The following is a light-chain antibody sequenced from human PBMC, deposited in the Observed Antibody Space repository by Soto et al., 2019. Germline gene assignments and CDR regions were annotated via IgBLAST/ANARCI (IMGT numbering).Light chain of an antibody. Sequence: QSALTQPPSASGSPGQSVTISCTGTSSDVGGYNYVSWYQQHPGKAPKLMIYEVSKRPSGVPERFSGSKSGNTASLTVSGLQAEDGAGYYCSSYAGSHNVVFGGGTKLTVL. CDR3: SSYAGSHNVV. CDR1: SSDVGGYNY. V-gene: IGLV2-8*01. J-gene: IGLJ2*01. CDR2: EVS.